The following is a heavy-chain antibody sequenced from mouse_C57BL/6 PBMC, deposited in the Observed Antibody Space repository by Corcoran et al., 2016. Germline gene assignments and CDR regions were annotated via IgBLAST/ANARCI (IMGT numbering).Heavy chain of an antibody. D-gene: IGHD2-3*01. CDR1: GYTFTDYY. CDR3: VSGYDGCYSDY. CDR2: IYPGSGNT. V-gene: IGHV1-76*01. Sequence: QVQLKQSGAELVRPGASVKLSCKASGYTFTDYYINWVKQRPGQGLEWIARIYPGSGNTYYNEKFKGKATLTADKSSSTAYMQLSSLTSEYSAVYFCVSGYDGCYSDYWVQGTTLTVSS. J-gene: IGHJ2*01.